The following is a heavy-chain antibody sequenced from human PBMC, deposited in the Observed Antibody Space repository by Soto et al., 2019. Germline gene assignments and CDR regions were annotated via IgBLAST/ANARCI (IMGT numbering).Heavy chain of an antibody. CDR2: IYFRGST. CDR1: GGSMNTFY. CDR3: ARSSGYSNRLDQ. D-gene: IGHD3-22*01. Sequence: PSETLSLTCTVSGGSMNTFYWRWVRQSPGKGLEWIGYIYFRGSTHYHPSLQSRVNISINTSQKQSSLYLNSMATAATAVYYCARSSGYSNRLDQWGQGTLVTVSS. V-gene: IGHV4-59*01. J-gene: IGHJ4*02.